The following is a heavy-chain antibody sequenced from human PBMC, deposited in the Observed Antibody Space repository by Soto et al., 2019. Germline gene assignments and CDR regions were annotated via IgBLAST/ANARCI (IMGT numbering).Heavy chain of an antibody. D-gene: IGHD3-10*01. Sequence: QVQLVESGGGVVQPGRSLRLSCAASGFTFSSYGMHWVRQAPGKGLEWVAVISYDGSNKYYADSVKGRFTISRDNCKNTLYLQMNSLRAEDTAVYYCAKDRGYGSYYFDYWGQGTLVTVSS. CDR2: ISYDGSNK. CDR1: GFTFSSYG. V-gene: IGHV3-30*18. CDR3: AKDRGYGSYYFDY. J-gene: IGHJ4*02.